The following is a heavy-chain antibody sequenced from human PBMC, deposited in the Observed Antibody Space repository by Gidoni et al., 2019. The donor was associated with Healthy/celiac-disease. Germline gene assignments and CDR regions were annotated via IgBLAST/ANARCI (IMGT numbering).Heavy chain of an antibody. V-gene: IGHV3-30*18. CDR2: ISYDGSNK. J-gene: IGHJ4*02. CDR1: GFTFSSYG. CDR3: AKAPYSSSFPYYFDY. D-gene: IGHD6-6*01. Sequence: QVQLVESGGGVVQPGRSLRLSCAASGFTFSSYGMHWVRQAPGKGLEWVAVISYDGSNKYYADSVKGRFTISRDNSKNTLYLQMNSLRAEDTAVYYCAKAPYSSSFPYYFDYWGQGTLVTVSS.